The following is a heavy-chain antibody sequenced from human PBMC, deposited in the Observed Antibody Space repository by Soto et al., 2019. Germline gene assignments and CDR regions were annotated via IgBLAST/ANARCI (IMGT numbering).Heavy chain of an antibody. CDR1: GFTFSSYG. J-gene: IGHJ6*02. V-gene: IGHV3-33*08. D-gene: IGHD4-17*01. Sequence: VQLVESGGGLVQPGGSLRLSCAASGFTFSSYGMHWVRQAPGKGLEWVAVIWYDGSNKYYADSVKGRFTISRDNSKNTLYLQMNSLRAEDTAVYYCARPPTTVTFYGMDVWGQGTTVTVSS. CDR3: ARPPTTVTFYGMDV. CDR2: IWYDGSNK.